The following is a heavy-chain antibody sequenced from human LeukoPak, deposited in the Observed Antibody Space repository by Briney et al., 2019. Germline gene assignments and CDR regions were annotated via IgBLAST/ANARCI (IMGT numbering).Heavy chain of an antibody. D-gene: IGHD1-26*01. Sequence: PGGSLRLSCAASGFTFSSYALTWVRQAPGKGLEWVSAISASGGSTYYADSVKGRFTISRDDSKNTLYLQLNSLRADDTAVYYCAKVLVVGATTPDVFDIWGQGTMVTVSS. CDR1: GFTFSSYA. J-gene: IGHJ3*02. CDR3: AKVLVVGATTPDVFDI. CDR2: ISASGGST. V-gene: IGHV3-23*01.